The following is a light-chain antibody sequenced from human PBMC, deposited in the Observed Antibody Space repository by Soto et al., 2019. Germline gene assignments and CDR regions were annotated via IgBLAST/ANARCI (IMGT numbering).Light chain of an antibody. CDR2: GAS. CDR3: PKDYNLWT. J-gene: IGKJ1*01. CDR1: QSVSSSY. Sequence: LLLLPGERVTLSCRASQSVSSSYLTWYQQKPGQAPRLLIYGASTRATGIPARFSGSGSGTDFTLTISSLQPEDFAVYYCPKDYNLWTLGQGTKVDIK. V-gene: IGKV3D-7*01.